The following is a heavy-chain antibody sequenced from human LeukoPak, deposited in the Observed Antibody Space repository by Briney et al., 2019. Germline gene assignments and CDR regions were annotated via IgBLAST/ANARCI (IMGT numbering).Heavy chain of an antibody. CDR1: GGSISDYY. J-gene: IGHJ4*02. D-gene: IGHD3-16*01. CDR3: TRGAGWLIDY. CDR2: FHNSGTS. V-gene: IGHV4-59*01. Sequence: SETLSLTCTVSGGSISDYYRGWIRQPPGKGLEWIGYFHNSGTSTYNPSLKSRVTISADTSKNQFSLKLNSLTTADTAVYYCTRGAGWLIDYWGQGILVTVSS.